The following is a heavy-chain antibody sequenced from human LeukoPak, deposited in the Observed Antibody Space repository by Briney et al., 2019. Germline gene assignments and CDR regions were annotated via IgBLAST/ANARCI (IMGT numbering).Heavy chain of an antibody. CDR3: VAAPWLDRHNWYHIDC. D-gene: IGHD1-1*01. Sequence: PGGSLTLSCTVCGVAYSRHCSHWVRQSPGAGLEWVTFIHYNGKNQYYADSVRGRFTISRGNTKNILYLQMNNLRPEDTAVYYCVAAPWLDRHNWYHIDCWGRGSLVTVSS. CDR2: IHYNGKNQ. V-gene: IGHV3-30*02. J-gene: IGHJ4*02. CDR1: GVAYSRHC.